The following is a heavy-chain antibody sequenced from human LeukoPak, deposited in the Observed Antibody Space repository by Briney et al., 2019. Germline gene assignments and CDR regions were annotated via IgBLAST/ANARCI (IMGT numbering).Heavy chain of an antibody. J-gene: IGHJ6*03. CDR3: ARATNWGLPLHMDV. CDR1: GFTFTDYY. Sequence: GGSLRLSCAASGFTFTDYYMSWIRQAPGKGLEWVSFIGTRDSTKYYADSVKGRFTVSRDNAENSLYLQMNSLTAEDTAVYYCARATNWGLPLHMDVWGKGNTVTVSS. D-gene: IGHD7-27*01. CDR2: IGTRDSTK. V-gene: IGHV3-11*01.